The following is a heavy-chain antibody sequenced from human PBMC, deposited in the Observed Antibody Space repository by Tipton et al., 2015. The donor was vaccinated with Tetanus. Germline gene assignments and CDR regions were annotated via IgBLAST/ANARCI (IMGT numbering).Heavy chain of an antibody. Sequence: TLSLTCAVSGGSISSSNWWSWVRQPPGKGLEWIGEIYHSGSTNYNPSLKSRVTISVDKSKTQFSLKLSSVTAADTAVYYCARVFVGVYAFDIWGQGTMVPVSS. CDR3: ARVFVGVYAFDI. V-gene: IGHV4-4*02. CDR2: IYHSGST. D-gene: IGHD1-26*01. J-gene: IGHJ3*02. CDR1: GGSISSSNW.